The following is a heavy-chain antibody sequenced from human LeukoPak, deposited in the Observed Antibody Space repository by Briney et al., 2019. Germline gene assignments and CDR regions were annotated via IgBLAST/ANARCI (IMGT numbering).Heavy chain of an antibody. Sequence: SETLSLTCTVSGGSISGYFWSWSRQPPGEGLEFIGYIYYTGTASYNPSLNSRVTMSVDTSKNQFSLKLSSVTAADTAVYYCARRSLQGVLLWFGEPSGWFDPWGQGTLVTVSS. CDR3: ARRSLQGVLLWFGEPSGWFDP. J-gene: IGHJ5*02. D-gene: IGHD3-10*01. V-gene: IGHV4-59*08. CDR2: IYYTGTA. CDR1: GGSISGYF.